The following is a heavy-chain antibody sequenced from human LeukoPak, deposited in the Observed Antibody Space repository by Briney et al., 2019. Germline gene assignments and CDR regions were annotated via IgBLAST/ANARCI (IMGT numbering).Heavy chain of an antibody. J-gene: IGHJ6*03. D-gene: IGHD3-3*01. CDR1: RYSFSSYW. CDR3: ARHIARRDFWSGYTYDYYYYMDV. CDR2: IYPVDSDT. Sequence: GESLKISCKGSRYSFSSYWIGWVRQMPGQGLEWMGIIYPVDSDTQYSPSFQGQVTLSVDKSISTTYLQLSSLNASDTAIYYCARHIARRDFWSGYTYDYYYYMDVWGKGTTVTVSS. V-gene: IGHV5-51*01.